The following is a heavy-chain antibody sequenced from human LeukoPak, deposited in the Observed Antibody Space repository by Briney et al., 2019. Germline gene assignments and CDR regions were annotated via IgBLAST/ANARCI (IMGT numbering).Heavy chain of an antibody. CDR1: GFSFSSYG. CDR3: TTEGPDYYDSSGYYLKDY. J-gene: IGHJ4*02. CDR2: ISYDGSNK. Sequence: GGSLRLSCAASGFSFSSYGMHWVRQAPGKGLEWVAVISYDGSNKYYADSVKGRFTISRDNSKNTLYLQMNSLKTEDTAVYYCTTEGPDYYDSSGYYLKDYWGQGTLVTVSS. V-gene: IGHV3-33*05. D-gene: IGHD3-22*01.